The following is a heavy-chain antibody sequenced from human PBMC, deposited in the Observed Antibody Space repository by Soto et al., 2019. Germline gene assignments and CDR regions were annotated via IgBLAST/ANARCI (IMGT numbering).Heavy chain of an antibody. Sequence: ASVKVSCKASGGTFSSYAISWVRQAPGQGLEWMGGIIPIFGTANYAQKFQGRVTITADESTSTAYMELSSLRSEDTAVYYCARDVDCSGGSCYVFEHWGQGTLVTVSS. CDR3: ARDVDCSGGSCYVFEH. D-gene: IGHD2-15*01. CDR2: IIPIFGTA. CDR1: GGTFSSYA. V-gene: IGHV1-69*13. J-gene: IGHJ1*01.